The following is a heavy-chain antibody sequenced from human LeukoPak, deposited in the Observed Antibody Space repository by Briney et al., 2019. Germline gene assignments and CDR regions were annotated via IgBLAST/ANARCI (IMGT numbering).Heavy chain of an antibody. CDR1: GGSISSYY. D-gene: IGHD6-13*01. CDR2: IYYSGST. CDR3: AREGAAAGIDY. V-gene: IGHV4-59*01. J-gene: IGHJ4*02. Sequence: PSETLSPTCTVSGGSISSYYWSWIRQPPGKGLEWIGYIYYSGSTNYNPSLKSRVTISVDTSKNQFSLKLSSVTAADTAVYYCAREGAAAGIDYWGQGTLVTVSS.